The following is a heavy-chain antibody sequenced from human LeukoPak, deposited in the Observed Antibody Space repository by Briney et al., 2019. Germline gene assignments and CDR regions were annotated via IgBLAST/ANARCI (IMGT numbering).Heavy chain of an antibody. V-gene: IGHV3-30*02. J-gene: IGHJ4*02. CDR2: IRYDGSNK. D-gene: IGHD3-3*01. CDR3: AKDPRTYYDFWSGYYPDY. Sequence: GGSLRLSCAASGFTFSSYAMHWVRQAPGKGLEWVAFIRYDGSNKYYADSVKGRFTISRDNSKNTLYLQMNSLRAEDTAVYYCAKDPRTYYDFWSGYYPDYWGQGTLVTVSS. CDR1: GFTFSSYA.